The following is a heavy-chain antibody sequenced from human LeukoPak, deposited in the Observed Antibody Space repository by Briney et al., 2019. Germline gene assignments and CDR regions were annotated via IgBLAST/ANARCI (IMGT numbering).Heavy chain of an antibody. CDR2: IKSKTDGGTT. CDR3: STDPDSPTPDY. J-gene: IGHJ4*02. CDR1: GFTFSNAW. Sequence: GGSLRLSCEVSGFTFSNAWMSWVRQAPGKGLEWVGRIKSKTDGGTTDHAAPVKGRFTVSRDDAKNTFYLQMNSLKTEDTAVYSCSTDPDSPTPDYWGQGTLVTVPS. D-gene: IGHD1-14*01. V-gene: IGHV3-15*01.